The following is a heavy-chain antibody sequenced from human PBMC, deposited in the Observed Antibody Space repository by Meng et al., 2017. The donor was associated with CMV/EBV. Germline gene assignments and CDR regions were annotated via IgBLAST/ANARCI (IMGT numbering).Heavy chain of an antibody. D-gene: IGHD3/OR15-3a*01. CDR2: IYSGGST. V-gene: IGHV3-53*01. J-gene: IGHJ4*02. CDR1: GFTVSSNY. Sequence: GESLKISCAASGFTVSSNYMSWVRQAPGKGLEWVSVIYSGGSTYYADSVKGRFTISRDNSKNTLYLQMNSLRAEDTALYYCARVGPRVTFVGFSFDFWGLGTLVTVSS. CDR3: ARVGPRVTFVGFSFDF.